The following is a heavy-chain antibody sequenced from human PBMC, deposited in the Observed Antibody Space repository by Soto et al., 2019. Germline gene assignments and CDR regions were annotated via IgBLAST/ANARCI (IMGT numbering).Heavy chain of an antibody. J-gene: IGHJ5*02. CDR1: GFTFRSFS. V-gene: IGHV3-21*01. D-gene: IGHD6-13*01. CDR2: ISSNSAYI. CDR3: TRDASRDSSARGWFDP. Sequence: GGALRLSCADSGFTFRSFSMNWVRQSPGKGLEWVSTISSNSAYIYYTDALRGRFTISRDNAKNSLHLQMNSLRAEDTAVYYCTRDASRDSSARGWFDPWGPGTLVTVSS.